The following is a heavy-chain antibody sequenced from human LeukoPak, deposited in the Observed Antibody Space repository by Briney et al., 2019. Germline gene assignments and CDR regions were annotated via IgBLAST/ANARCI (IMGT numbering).Heavy chain of an antibody. J-gene: IGHJ6*02. CDR1: GGSFSPYY. CDR3: AREKTVLHYYYGMDV. D-gene: IGHD4-17*01. Sequence: SETLSLTCNVSGGSFSPYYWSWVRQPAGKGLEWIGRIYASGSVSSSGSTNYNPSLKSRVTMSVDTSKRQFSLRLNSVTAADTAVYYCAREKTVLHYYYGMDVWGQGTTVTVSS. CDR2: IYASGSVSSSGST. V-gene: IGHV4-4*07.